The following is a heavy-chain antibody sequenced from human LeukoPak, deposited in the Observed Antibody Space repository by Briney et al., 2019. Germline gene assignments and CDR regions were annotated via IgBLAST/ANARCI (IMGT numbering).Heavy chain of an antibody. CDR3: ATPRLPDLEWLGDAFDI. V-gene: IGHV1-24*01. D-gene: IGHD3-3*01. J-gene: IGHJ3*02. CDR2: FDPEDGET. Sequence: GASVKVSCKVSGYTLTELSMHWVRQAPGKGLEWMGGFDPEDGETIYAQKFQGRVNTTEDTSTDTAYMELSSLRSEDTAVYYCATPRLPDLEWLGDAFDIWGQGTMVTVSS. CDR1: GYTLTELS.